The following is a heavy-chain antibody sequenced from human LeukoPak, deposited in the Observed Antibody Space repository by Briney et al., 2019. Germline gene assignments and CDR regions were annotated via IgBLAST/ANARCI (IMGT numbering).Heavy chain of an antibody. Sequence: SETLSLTCTVSGGSISSYYWSWIRQPPGKGLEWIGYIYTSGSTNYNPSLKSRVTISVDTSKNQFSLKLSSVTAADTAVYYCARHALRRWLQSPDAFDIWGQGTMVTVSS. D-gene: IGHD5-24*01. CDR3: ARHALRRWLQSPDAFDI. J-gene: IGHJ3*02. CDR1: GGSISSYY. CDR2: IYTSGST. V-gene: IGHV4-4*09.